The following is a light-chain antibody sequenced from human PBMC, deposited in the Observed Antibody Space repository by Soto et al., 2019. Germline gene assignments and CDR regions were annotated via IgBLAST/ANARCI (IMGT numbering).Light chain of an antibody. CDR3: QTWGTGVVV. CDR2: VNSDGSH. J-gene: IGLJ2*01. CDR1: SGHSSYA. V-gene: IGLV4-69*01. Sequence: QPVLTQSPSASASLGASVKLTCTLSSGHSSYAIAWHQQQPEKGPRHLLKVNSDGSHSRGDGIPDRFSGSNSGAERYLTISSLQSEDEADYYCQTWGTGVVVFGGGTKVTVL.